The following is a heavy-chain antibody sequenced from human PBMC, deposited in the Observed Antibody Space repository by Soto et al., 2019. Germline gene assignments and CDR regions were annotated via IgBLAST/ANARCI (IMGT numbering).Heavy chain of an antibody. D-gene: IGHD2-2*01. CDR3: ARTLGYCSSTSCYGGGMDV. CDR1: GGTFSSYA. J-gene: IGHJ6*02. Sequence: SVNLSCKASGGTFSSYAISWVRQAPGQGLEWMGGIIPIFGTANYAQKFQGRVTITADESTSTAYMELSSLRSEDTAVYYCARTLGYCSSTSCYGGGMDVWGQGTTVTVSS. V-gene: IGHV1-69*13. CDR2: IIPIFGTA.